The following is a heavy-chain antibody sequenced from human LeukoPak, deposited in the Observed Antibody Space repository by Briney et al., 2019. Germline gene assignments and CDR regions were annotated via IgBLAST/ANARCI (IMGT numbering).Heavy chain of an antibody. CDR2: IIPIFGTA. Sequence: ASVKVSCKASGGTFSSYAISWVRQAPGQGLEWMGGIIPIFGTANYAQKFQGRVTITADKSTSTAYMELSSLRSEDTAVYYCAGGGLDYYDSSGYYIYYYMDVWGKGTTVTVSS. CDR1: GGTFSSYA. J-gene: IGHJ6*03. CDR3: AGGGLDYYDSSGYYIYYYMDV. V-gene: IGHV1-69*06. D-gene: IGHD3-22*01.